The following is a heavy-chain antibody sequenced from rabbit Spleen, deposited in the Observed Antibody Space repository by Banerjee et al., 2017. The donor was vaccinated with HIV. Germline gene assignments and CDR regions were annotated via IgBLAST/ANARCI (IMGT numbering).Heavy chain of an antibody. CDR3: ARDLVGVIGWNFYL. CDR2: IYAAKGST. CDR1: GFDFSSYG. V-gene: IGHV1S47*01. J-gene: IGHJ4*01. D-gene: IGHD5-1*01. Sequence: QEQLVESGGGLVQPGGSLKLSCKASGFDFSSYGVSWVRQAPGKGLEWIGIIYAAKGSTNYASWVNGRFTISSDNAQSTVDLKMTSLTAADTATYFCARDLVGVIGWNFYLWGPGTLVTVS.